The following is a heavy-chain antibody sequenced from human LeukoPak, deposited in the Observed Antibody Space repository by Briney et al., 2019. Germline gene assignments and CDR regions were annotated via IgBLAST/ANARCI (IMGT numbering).Heavy chain of an antibody. CDR3: AKDLALGGYSYGPDAFDI. CDR2: VYSGGQT. CDR1: GFTVNSKY. D-gene: IGHD5-18*01. V-gene: IGHV3-53*05. Sequence: PGGSLRLSCAASGFTVNSKYMSWVRQAPGTGLEWVSVVYSGGQTYYADSVKGRFTISRDNAKNSLYLQMNSLRAEDTALYYCAKDLALGGYSYGPDAFDIWGQGAMVTVSS. J-gene: IGHJ3*02.